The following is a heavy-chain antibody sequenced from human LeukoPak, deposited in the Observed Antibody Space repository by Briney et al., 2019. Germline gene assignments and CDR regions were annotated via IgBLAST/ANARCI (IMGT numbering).Heavy chain of an antibody. CDR3: ARDGHCSYLYYYGMDV. J-gene: IGHJ6*02. CDR2: FDHEDDET. CDR1: GYRLTALS. V-gene: IGHV1-24*01. D-gene: IGHD2-21*02. Sequence: ASVKVSFKVSGYRLTALSMHWVRQAPGKGLEWMGGFDHEDDETIYAQKFQGRVTMTTDTSTSTAYMELRSLRSDDTAVYYCARDGHCSYLYYYGMDVWGQGTTVTVSS.